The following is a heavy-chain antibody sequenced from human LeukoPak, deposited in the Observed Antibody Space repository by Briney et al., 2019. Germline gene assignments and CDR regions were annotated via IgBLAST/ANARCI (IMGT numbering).Heavy chain of an antibody. Sequence: GESLKISCKGSGYSFTSYWIGLVRQMPGKGLEWMGIIYSGDSDTRYSPSFQGQVTISADKSISTAYLQWSSPKASDTAMYYCARGLYGDYVSTYNWFDPWGQGTLVTVSS. D-gene: IGHD4-17*01. CDR1: GYSFTSYW. CDR2: IYSGDSDT. J-gene: IGHJ5*02. V-gene: IGHV5-51*01. CDR3: ARGLYGDYVSTYNWFDP.